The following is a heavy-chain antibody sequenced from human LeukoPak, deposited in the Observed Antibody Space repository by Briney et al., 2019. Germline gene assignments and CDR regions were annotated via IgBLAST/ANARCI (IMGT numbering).Heavy chain of an antibody. CDR1: GGSISSYY. D-gene: IGHD3-16*01. CDR3: AGGGSRHDY. CDR2: IYYSGST. V-gene: IGHV4-59*01. J-gene: IGHJ4*02. Sequence: SETLSLTCTISGGSISSYYWSWIRQPPGKGLEWIGYIYYSGSTNYNPSLKSRVTISVDTSKNQFSLKLSSVTAADTAVYYCAGGGSRHDYWGQGTLVTVSS.